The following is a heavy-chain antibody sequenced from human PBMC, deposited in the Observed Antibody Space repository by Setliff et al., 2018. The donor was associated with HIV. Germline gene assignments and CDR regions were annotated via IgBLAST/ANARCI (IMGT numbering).Heavy chain of an antibody. CDR3: IPMWAFDS. V-gene: IGHV3-15*01. D-gene: IGHD2-21*01. J-gene: IGHJ3*02. CDR2: VKSKVDGGTR. Sequence: GGSLRLSCAASGFTFSSAWMSWVRQAPGKGLEGVGRVKSKVDGGTREYAAPVKGRFTISRDDSENTLYLQMNSLKTEDTGVYYCIPMWAFDSWGQGTMVTVSS. CDR1: GFTFSSAW.